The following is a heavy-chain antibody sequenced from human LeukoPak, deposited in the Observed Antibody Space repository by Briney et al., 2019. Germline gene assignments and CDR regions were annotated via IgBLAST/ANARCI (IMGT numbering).Heavy chain of an antibody. Sequence: SVKVSCKASGGTFSGYAISWVRQAPGQGLEWMGGIIPIFGTANYAQKFQGRVTITADESTSTAYMELSSLRSEDTAVYYCARESVTFSSGWSFDYWGQGTLVTVSS. J-gene: IGHJ4*02. CDR2: IIPIFGTA. V-gene: IGHV1-69*13. D-gene: IGHD6-19*01. CDR3: ARESVTFSSGWSFDY. CDR1: GGTFSGYA.